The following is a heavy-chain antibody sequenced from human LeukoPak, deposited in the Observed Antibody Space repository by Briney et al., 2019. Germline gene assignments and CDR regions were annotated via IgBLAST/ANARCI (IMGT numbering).Heavy chain of an antibody. CDR3: AKDDAWLQYGD. Sequence: GGSLRLSCAASGFTFSSYWMSWVRQAPGKGLEWVANIKEDGGEKYSVDSVKGRFTISRDNSKGTVYLHMNSLRPEDTAVYYCAKDDAWLQYGDWGRGTLVTVSS. CDR1: GFTFSSYW. V-gene: IGHV3-7*03. D-gene: IGHD5-24*01. J-gene: IGHJ4*02. CDR2: IKEDGGEK.